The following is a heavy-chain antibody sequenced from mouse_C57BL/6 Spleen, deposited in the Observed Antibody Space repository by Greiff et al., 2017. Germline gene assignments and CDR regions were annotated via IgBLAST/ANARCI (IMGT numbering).Heavy chain of an antibody. CDR2: IDPANGNT. Sequence: EVQLQQSVAELVRPGASVKLSCTASGFNIKNTYMHWVKQRPEQGLEWIGRIDPANGNTKYAPKFQGKATITADTSSNTAYLQLSSLTSADTAIYYCARDSSGFHGDFDYWGQGTTLTVSS. D-gene: IGHD3-2*02. CDR1: GFNIKNTY. J-gene: IGHJ2*01. CDR3: ARDSSGFHGDFDY. V-gene: IGHV14-3*01.